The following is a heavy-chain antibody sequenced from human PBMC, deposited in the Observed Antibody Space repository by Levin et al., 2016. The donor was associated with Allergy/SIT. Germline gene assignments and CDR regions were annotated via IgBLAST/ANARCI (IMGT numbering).Heavy chain of an antibody. CDR2: ISSSSSTI. J-gene: IGHJ6*02. D-gene: IGHD3-3*01. CDR3: ARSYDFWSGYNYYYYYGMDV. Sequence: WIRQPPGKGLEWVSYISSSSSTIYYADSVKGRFTISRDNAKNSLYLQMNSLRAEDTAVYYCARSYDFWSGYNYYYYYGMDVWGQGTTVTVSS. V-gene: IGHV3-48*01.